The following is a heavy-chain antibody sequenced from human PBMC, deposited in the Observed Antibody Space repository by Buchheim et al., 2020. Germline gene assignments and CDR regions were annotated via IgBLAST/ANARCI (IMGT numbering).Heavy chain of an antibody. V-gene: IGHV3-74*01. D-gene: IGHD1-26*01. Sequence: EVQLEESGGGLVQPGGSLRLSCAASGFTLRTYWMHWVRQAPGKGLEWVSRINEDGSFTNYAESVKGRFTISRDKAENTLYLQMTSLRVEDTAMYYCARDLSGSQDYWGQGTL. J-gene: IGHJ4*02. CDR2: INEDGSFT. CDR1: GFTLRTYW. CDR3: ARDLSGSQDY.